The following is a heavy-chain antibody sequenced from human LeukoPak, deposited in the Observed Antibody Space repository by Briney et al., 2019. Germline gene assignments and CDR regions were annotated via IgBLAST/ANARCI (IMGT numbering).Heavy chain of an antibody. D-gene: IGHD1-26*01. CDR1: GDSVSSNSAA. CDR2: TYYRSKWYN. Sequence: SQTLSLTCAISGDSVSSNSAAWNWIRQSPSRGLEWLGWTYYRSKWYNDYAVSVKSRITINPDTSKNQFSLQLSSVTPEDTAVYYCARDRMRELHNHYFDYWGQGTLVTVSS. J-gene: IGHJ4*02. V-gene: IGHV6-1*01. CDR3: ARDRMRELHNHYFDY.